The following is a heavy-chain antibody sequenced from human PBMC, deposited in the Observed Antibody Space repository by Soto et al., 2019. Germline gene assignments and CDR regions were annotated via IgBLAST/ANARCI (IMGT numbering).Heavy chain of an antibody. D-gene: IGHD1-26*01. CDR2: ISAYNGNT. V-gene: IGHV1-18*04. CDR3: ARVPSNRELLPFDY. CDR1: GHTFTSYG. J-gene: IGHJ4*02. Sequence: ASVKVSCKASGHTFTSYGISWVRQAPGQGLEWMGWISAYNGNTNYAQKLQGRVTMTTDTSTSTAYMELRSLRSDDTAVYYCARVPSNRELLPFDYWGQGTLVTVSS.